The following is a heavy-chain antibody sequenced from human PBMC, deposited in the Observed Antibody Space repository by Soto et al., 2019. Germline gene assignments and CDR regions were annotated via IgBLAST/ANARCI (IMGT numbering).Heavy chain of an antibody. V-gene: IGHV4-59*01. D-gene: IGHD3-22*01. J-gene: IGHJ4*02. Sequence: PSLTCSVSGGSIRSYYWSWIRQPQGKGLEWIGYIDDSERTNYNPSLKSRVAISVDTSKNQFSLKVSSVTAADTAIYYCARQGYYDRSGYSGTFDYWGQGTLVTVSS. CDR1: GGSIRSYY. CDR2: IDDSERT. CDR3: ARQGYYDRSGYSGTFDY.